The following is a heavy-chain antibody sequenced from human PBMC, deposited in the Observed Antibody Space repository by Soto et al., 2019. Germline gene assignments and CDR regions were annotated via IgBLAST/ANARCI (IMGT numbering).Heavy chain of an antibody. CDR1: GYTFTSYD. CDR2: MNPNSGYT. Sequence: QVQLVQSGAEVKKPGASVKVSCKASGYTFTSYDINWVRQATGQGLEWMGWMNPNSGYTAYAQKXXGXXTMTRNTSISTAYMELRSLRSEDTAVYYCARERTGTTSMDVWGQGTTVTVSS. CDR3: ARERTGTTSMDV. D-gene: IGHD1-1*01. J-gene: IGHJ6*02. V-gene: IGHV1-8*01.